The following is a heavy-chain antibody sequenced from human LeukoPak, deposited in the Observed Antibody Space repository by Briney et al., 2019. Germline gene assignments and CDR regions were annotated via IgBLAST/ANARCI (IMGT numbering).Heavy chain of an antibody. D-gene: IGHD2-15*01. CDR1: GGSISGYF. V-gene: IGHV4-4*07. CDR3: ARVYRYCSGDICYSFFDY. CDR2: IYTSGST. Sequence: SETLSLTCIVSGGSISGYFWSWIRQPAGKGLEWIGRIYTSGSTNFNPSLKSRVTMSVDTSKNQFSLKLSSVTAAGTAMYYCARVYRYCSGDICYSFFDYWGQGTLVTVSS. J-gene: IGHJ4*02.